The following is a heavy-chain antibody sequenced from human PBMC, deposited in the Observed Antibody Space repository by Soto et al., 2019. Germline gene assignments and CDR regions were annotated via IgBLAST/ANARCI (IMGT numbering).Heavy chain of an antibody. D-gene: IGHD1-1*01. V-gene: IGHV2-5*01. CDR2: IYWNDDK. Sequence: QITLKESGPTLVKPTQTLTLTCTFSGFSLTASGVAVGCIRQPPGKALEWLGIIYWNDDKYYNPSLKSRLTIPKDTSKNQVVFTMTNVDPVDTATYYCARRYDPYYFDYWGQGTLVTVSS. CDR3: ARRYDPYYFDY. J-gene: IGHJ4*02. CDR1: GFSLTASGVA.